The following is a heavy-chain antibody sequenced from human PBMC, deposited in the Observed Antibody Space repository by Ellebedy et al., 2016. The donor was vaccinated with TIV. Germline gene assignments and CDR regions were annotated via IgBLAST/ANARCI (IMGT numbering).Heavy chain of an antibody. CDR3: ARGALSGFGQHFDY. CDR2: MYNSGRS. D-gene: IGHD3-9*01. CDR1: GASVNSGTYS. J-gene: IGHJ4*02. Sequence: SETLSLXCSVSGASVNSGTYSWNWFRQPPGKGLEWIGYMYNSGRSNYNPSLKSRVTISVDSSKDQFPLNLQSVTAVDTALYYCARGALSGFGQHFDYWGQGTLVTVS. V-gene: IGHV4-61*01.